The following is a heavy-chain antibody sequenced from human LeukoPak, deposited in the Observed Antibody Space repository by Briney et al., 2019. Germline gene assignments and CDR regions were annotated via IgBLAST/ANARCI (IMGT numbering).Heavy chain of an antibody. Sequence: PSETLSLTCAVYGGSFSGYYWSWIRQPPGKGLEWIGEINHSGSTNYNPSRKSRVTISVDTSQNQCSLKLSSVTAADTAVYYCARGRYCSSTSCYRFGYYMDVWGKGTTVTVSS. CDR1: GGSFSGYY. J-gene: IGHJ6*03. CDR2: INHSGST. D-gene: IGHD2-2*01. V-gene: IGHV4-34*01. CDR3: ARGRYCSSTSCYRFGYYMDV.